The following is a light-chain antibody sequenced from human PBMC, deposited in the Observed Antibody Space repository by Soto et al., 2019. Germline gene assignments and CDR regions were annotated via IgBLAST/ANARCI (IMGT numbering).Light chain of an antibody. CDR2: RAS. CDR3: QQYGTSPT. CDR1: QSVSSSY. V-gene: IGKV3-20*01. J-gene: IGKJ4*01. Sequence: EIVLTQSPGTLSLSPGERATLSCRASQSVSSSYLAWYQQKPGRAPRLLIYRASSRATGIPDRFSGSGSGTDFTLTISRLAPEDFAMYYCQQYGTSPTFGGGTEVEIK.